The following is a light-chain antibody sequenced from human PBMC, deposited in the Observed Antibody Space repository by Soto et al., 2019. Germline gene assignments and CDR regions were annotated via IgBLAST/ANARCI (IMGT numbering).Light chain of an antibody. CDR3: QQYNSYSWT. J-gene: IGKJ1*01. CDR2: GAS. CDR1: QSVSSN. Sequence: EIVMTQYPATLSVSPGEGATLSCRASQSVSSNLAWYQQKPGQAPRLLIYGASTRATGIPARFSGSGSGTEFTLTISSLQPDDFATYYCQQYNSYSWTFGQGTKVDIK. V-gene: IGKV3-15*01.